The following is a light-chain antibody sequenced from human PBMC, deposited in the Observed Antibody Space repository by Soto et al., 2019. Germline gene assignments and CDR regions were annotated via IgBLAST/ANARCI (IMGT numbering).Light chain of an antibody. CDR2: DAS. Sequence: DIQLTQSPSTLSASVGDRVTLTCRASQSLNTRLAWYQQRPGKAPKLLIYDASTLESGVPSRFSGGGSGTEFTLTINNLQPDDLATYICQQYKSSSTFGRGTKVEIK. CDR1: QSLNTR. J-gene: IGKJ1*01. CDR3: QQYKSSST. V-gene: IGKV1-5*01.